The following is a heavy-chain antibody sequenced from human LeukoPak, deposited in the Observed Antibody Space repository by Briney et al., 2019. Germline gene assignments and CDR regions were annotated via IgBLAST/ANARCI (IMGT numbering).Heavy chain of an antibody. J-gene: IGHJ4*02. V-gene: IGHV3-33*01. D-gene: IGHD3-16*01. CDR3: TGLGGNYFDY. Sequence: LPGGSLRLSCAASGFTFSSYGMHWVRQAPGKGLEWVAVIWYDGSNKYYADSVKGRFTISRDNSKNTLYLQMNSLRAEDTALYYCTGLGGNYFDYWGQGTLVTVSS. CDR2: IWYDGSNK. CDR1: GFTFSSYG.